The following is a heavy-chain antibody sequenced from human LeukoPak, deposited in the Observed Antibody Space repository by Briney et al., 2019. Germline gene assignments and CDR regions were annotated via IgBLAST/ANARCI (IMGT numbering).Heavy chain of an antibody. CDR3: ARARIAVAGPFDY. D-gene: IGHD6-19*01. Sequence: GGSLRLSCAASGFTFTTYWMSWVRQAPGKGLEWVANIKQDGTEKYYVDSVKGRFTISRDNAKNSLYLQMNSLRVEDTAVYYCARARIAVAGPFDYWGQGTLVTVSS. V-gene: IGHV3-7*01. CDR2: IKQDGTEK. CDR1: GFTFTTYW. J-gene: IGHJ4*02.